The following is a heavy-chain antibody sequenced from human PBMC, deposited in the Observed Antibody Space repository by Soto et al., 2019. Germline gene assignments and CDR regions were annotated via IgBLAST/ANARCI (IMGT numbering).Heavy chain of an antibody. J-gene: IGHJ4*02. Sequence: PSESLSLTCTVSGGSISRGGYDWIWIRQHPGKGLEWIGYIYYSGSTYYNPSLKSRVTISINTSKNQFSLKLSSVNAADTGLYYCANAYRVKHPFDYWGQGTLVTVSS. CDR2: IYYSGST. CDR3: ANAYRVKHPFDY. CDR1: GGSISRGGYD. V-gene: IGHV4-31*03. D-gene: IGHD3-16*02.